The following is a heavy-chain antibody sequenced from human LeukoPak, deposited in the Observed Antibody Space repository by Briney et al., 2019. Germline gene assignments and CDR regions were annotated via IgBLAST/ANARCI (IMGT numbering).Heavy chain of an antibody. Sequence: TGGSLRLSCAASGFTFSSYSMNWVRQAPGKGLEWVSYISSSSSTIYYADSVKGRFTISRDNAKNSLYLQMNSLRADDTAVYYCARDEDYGIFVNIDYWGQGTLVTVSS. V-gene: IGHV3-48*01. CDR2: ISSSSSTI. J-gene: IGHJ4*02. CDR1: GFTFSSYS. D-gene: IGHD4-17*01. CDR3: ARDEDYGIFVNIDY.